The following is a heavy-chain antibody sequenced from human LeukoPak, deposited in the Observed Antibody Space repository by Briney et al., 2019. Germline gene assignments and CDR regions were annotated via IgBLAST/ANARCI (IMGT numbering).Heavy chain of an antibody. CDR1: GFTFSSYA. V-gene: IGHV3-30-3*01. Sequence: RTGGSLRLSCAASGFTFSSYAMHWVRQAPGKGLEWVAVISYDGSNKYYADSVKGRFTISRDNSKNTLYLQMNSLRAEDTAVYYCARGGQVGATGDYYYYYMDVWGKGTTVTVSS. CDR3: ARGGQVGATGDYYYYYMDV. J-gene: IGHJ6*03. CDR2: ISYDGSNK. D-gene: IGHD1-26*01.